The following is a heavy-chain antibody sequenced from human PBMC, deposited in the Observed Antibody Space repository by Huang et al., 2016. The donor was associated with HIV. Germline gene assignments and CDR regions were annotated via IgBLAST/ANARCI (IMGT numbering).Heavy chain of an antibody. V-gene: IGHV3-9*01. CDR1: GFNFRVYA. J-gene: IGHJ4*02. CDR2: INWDSTNI. CDR3: AKVLNTGYVYYFDH. Sequence: EVKLEESGGGLVQPGRSLRLSCTASGFNFRVYAIHWVRQDAGKGLEWVAVINWDSTNIGYADSWKGRFTISRDNAKNSRYHHMNRLKAEDTAFYYCAKVLNTGYVYYFDHWGQGTLVTVSS. D-gene: IGHD3-9*01.